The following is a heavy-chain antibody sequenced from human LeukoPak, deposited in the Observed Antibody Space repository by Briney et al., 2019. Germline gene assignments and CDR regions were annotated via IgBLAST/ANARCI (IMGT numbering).Heavy chain of an antibody. D-gene: IGHD3-10*01. V-gene: IGHV1-2*02. CDR2: INPNNSAT. CDR1: GYTFTDYY. J-gene: IGHJ4*02. Sequence: VASVKVSCKAFGYTFTDYYIHWVRQAPGQGLEWMGWINPNNSATNYAQKFQGRVTMTRDTSIGTAYMELSRLRSDDTAVYYCARDSPMVRGGDYWGQGTLVTVSS. CDR3: ARDSPMVRGGDY.